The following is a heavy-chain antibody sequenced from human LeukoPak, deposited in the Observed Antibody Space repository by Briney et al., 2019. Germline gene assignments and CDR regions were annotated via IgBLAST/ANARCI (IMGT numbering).Heavy chain of an antibody. D-gene: IGHD3-10*01. CDR1: GGSISSYY. CDR3: ARAGWFAGLYYYYYMDV. CDR2: IYYSGST. V-gene: IGHV4-59*01. J-gene: IGHJ6*03. Sequence: SETLSLTCNVSGGSISSYYWSWIRQPPGKGLEWIGYIYYSGSTNYNPSLKTRVTISLDTSKNPFSLKLSSVTAADTAVYYCARAGWFAGLYYYYYMDVWGKGTTVTVSS.